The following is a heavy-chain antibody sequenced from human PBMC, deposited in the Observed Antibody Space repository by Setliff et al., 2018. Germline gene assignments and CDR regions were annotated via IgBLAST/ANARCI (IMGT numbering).Heavy chain of an antibody. V-gene: IGHV5-51*01. J-gene: IGHJ4*02. CDR2: IYPDDSDT. Sequence: HGESLKISCKGSGYNFASYWIAWVRQMPGKGLEWMGIIYPDDSDTRYSPSFQGQVTISADKSISTAYLQWSSLKASDTAMYYCARHGDYGGNSEDGYWGQGTLVTVSS. D-gene: IGHD2-21*02. CDR1: GYNFASYW. CDR3: ARHGDYGGNSEDGY.